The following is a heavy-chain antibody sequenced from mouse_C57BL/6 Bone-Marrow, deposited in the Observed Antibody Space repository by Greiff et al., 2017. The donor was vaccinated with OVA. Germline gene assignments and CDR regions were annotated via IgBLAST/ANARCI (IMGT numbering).Heavy chain of an antibody. V-gene: IGHV1-50*01. Sequence: VQLQQPGAELVKPGASVKLSCKASGYTFTSYWMQWVKQRPGQGLEWIGEIDPSDSYTNYNQKFKGKATLTVDTSSSTAYMQLSSLTSEDSAVYYCAREAGCSYYLDYWGQGTTLTVSS. D-gene: IGHD3-2*02. CDR2: IDPSDSYT. J-gene: IGHJ2*01. CDR3: AREAGCSYYLDY. CDR1: GYTFTSYW.